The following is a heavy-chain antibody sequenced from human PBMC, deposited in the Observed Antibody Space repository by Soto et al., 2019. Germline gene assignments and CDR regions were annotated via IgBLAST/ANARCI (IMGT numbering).Heavy chain of an antibody. Sequence: ASVKVSCKASGYTFTGYYIHWVRQAAGQGLEWMGWIHPNLGGTDHAQKFQGRVTLTRDTSISTAYMELSNLTSDDTAIYYCARCRKFFWTGSTMDDYGMEVWGPGTTVNVSS. CDR1: GYTFTGYY. CDR2: IHPNLGGT. V-gene: IGHV1-2*02. J-gene: IGHJ6*01. CDR3: ARCRKFFWTGSTMDDYGMEV. D-gene: IGHD3-9*01.